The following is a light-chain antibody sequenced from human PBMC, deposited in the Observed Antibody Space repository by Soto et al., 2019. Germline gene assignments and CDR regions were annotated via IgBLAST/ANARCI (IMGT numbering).Light chain of an antibody. CDR1: QGISSY. CDR3: QHYYSYPRT. Sequence: AIRITQSPSSFSASTGDRVTITCRASQGISSYLAWYQQNPGKDPKLLIYAASTLQSGVPSRLSGSVSETDFTLTISCMQSEDFSTYYCQHYYSYPRTLVQGTKVEIK. CDR2: AAS. V-gene: IGKV1-8*01. J-gene: IGKJ1*01.